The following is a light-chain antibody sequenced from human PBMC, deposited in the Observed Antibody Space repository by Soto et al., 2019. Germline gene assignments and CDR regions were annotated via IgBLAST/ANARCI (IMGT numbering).Light chain of an antibody. CDR3: QQYGSSQFT. CDR2: DAS. J-gene: IGKJ3*01. Sequence: EIVLTQSPATLSLSPGERATLSCRASQTVSSSLAWYQQKPGQAPGLLIFDASSRATGIPDRFSGSGSGTDFTLTISRLEPEDFAVYYCQQYGSSQFTFGPGTKVDIK. CDR1: QTVSSS. V-gene: IGKV3-20*01.